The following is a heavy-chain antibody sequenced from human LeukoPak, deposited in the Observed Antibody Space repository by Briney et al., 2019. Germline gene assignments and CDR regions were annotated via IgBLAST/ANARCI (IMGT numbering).Heavy chain of an antibody. CDR1: LFTLTTST. J-gene: IGHJ4*02. V-gene: IGHV3-30*10. CDR3: ARSGGATGLSHFDY. D-gene: IGHD1-26*01. Sequence: VGCLRVSSAESLFTLTTSTMRWVRQAPGKRVWCVSVILFDGSNKFYTGSVKGRFTTSRDNSKNTLYLQINRMRAEDTAVYYCARSGGATGLSHFDYWGQVTLVSASS. CDR2: ILFDGSNK.